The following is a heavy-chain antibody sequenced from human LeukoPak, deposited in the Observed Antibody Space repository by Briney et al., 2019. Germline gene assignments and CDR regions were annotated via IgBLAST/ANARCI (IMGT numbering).Heavy chain of an antibody. D-gene: IGHD4-17*01. CDR2: INHSGIT. V-gene: IGHV4-34*01. Sequence: SETLSLTCAVHGGPFRGYYWTWIRQPPGKGLEWIGEINHSGITNYNPSLKSRVTMSVDTFNHHFSLKLNSVTAADTSVYYCARGKFDYGDYRFYYYYMDVWGKGTTVTVSS. CDR3: ARGKFDYGDYRFYYYYMDV. CDR1: GGPFRGYY. J-gene: IGHJ6*03.